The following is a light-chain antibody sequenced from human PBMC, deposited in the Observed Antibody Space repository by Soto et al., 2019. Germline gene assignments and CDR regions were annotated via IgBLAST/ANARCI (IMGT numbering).Light chain of an antibody. CDR3: GTWDSRLSAYV. CDR2: ENN. J-gene: IGLJ1*01. Sequence: QAVLTQPPSVSAAPGQKVTISCSGSSSNIGNNYVSWYQQLPGTAPKLLIYENNKRPSGIPDRFSGSKSGTSATLGITGRQTGDEADYYCGTWDSRLSAYVFGTGTKVTVL. CDR1: SSNIGNNY. V-gene: IGLV1-51*02.